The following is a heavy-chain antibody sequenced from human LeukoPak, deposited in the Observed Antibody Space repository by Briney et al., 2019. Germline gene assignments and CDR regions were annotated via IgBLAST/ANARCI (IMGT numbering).Heavy chain of an antibody. CDR3: AREYYAYVWGSYRAYYFDF. Sequence: KASETLSLTCTASGDSISSYYWSWIRQPPGKGPEWIGYISYSGNTNYNPSLKSRVTISADTSKNQFSMKMTSVTAADTAVYYCAREYYAYVWGSYRAYYFDFWGQGTLVTVSS. J-gene: IGHJ4*02. CDR1: GDSISSYY. CDR2: ISYSGNT. D-gene: IGHD3-16*02. V-gene: IGHV4-59*01.